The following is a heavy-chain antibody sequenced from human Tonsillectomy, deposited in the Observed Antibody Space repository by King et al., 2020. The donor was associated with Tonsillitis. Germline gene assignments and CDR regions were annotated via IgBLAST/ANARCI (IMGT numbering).Heavy chain of an antibody. Sequence: VQLVESGGGLVQPGGSLRLSCAASGFTCSSYEMNWVRQAPGKGLEWVSYISSSCITKYYADSVKGRFTISRDNAKNSLYLQMNSLRAEDTAVDYCARRDSGSSHFDSWGRGAPFSVSS. V-gene: IGHV3-48*03. CDR2: ISSSCITK. J-gene: IGHJ4*02. CDR1: GFTCSSYE. D-gene: IGHD1-26*01. CDR3: ARRDSGSSHFDS.